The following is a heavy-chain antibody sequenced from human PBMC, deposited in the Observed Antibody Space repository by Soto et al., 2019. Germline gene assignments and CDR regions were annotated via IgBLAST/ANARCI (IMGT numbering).Heavy chain of an antibody. CDR1: GFTFSSYA. D-gene: IGHD3-3*01. Sequence: PGGSLILSCAASGFTFSSYAMSWVRQAPGKGLEWVSAISGSGGSTYYADSVKGRFTISRDNSKNTLYLQMNSLRAEDTAVYYCAKYLEWFPEYYFDYWGQGTLVTVSS. CDR3: AKYLEWFPEYYFDY. CDR2: ISGSGGST. J-gene: IGHJ4*02. V-gene: IGHV3-23*01.